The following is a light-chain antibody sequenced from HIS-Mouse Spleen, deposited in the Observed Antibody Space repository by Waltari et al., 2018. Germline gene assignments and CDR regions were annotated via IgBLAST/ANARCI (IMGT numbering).Light chain of an antibody. V-gene: IGLV2-8*01. Sequence: QSALTQPPSASGSPGQSVTISCPGTSSDLRGYNYVSCSQQHPGKAPNLMLYEFIKRPSGVPDRFSGSKSGNTASLTVSGLQAEDEADYYCSSYAGSNNHVVFGGGTKLTVL. CDR2: EFI. CDR3: SSYAGSNNHVV. CDR1: SSDLRGYNY. J-gene: IGLJ2*01.